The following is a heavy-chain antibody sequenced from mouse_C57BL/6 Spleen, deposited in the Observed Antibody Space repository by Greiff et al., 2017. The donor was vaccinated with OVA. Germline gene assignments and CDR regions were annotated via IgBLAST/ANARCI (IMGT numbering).Heavy chain of an antibody. CDR1: GYAFSSSW. Sequence: VKLQESGPELVKPGASVKISCKASGYAFSSSWMNWVKQRPGKGLEWIGRIYPGDGDTNYNGKFKGKATLTADKSSSTAYMQLSSLTSEDSAVYFCARGDYDELGFAYWGQGTLVTVSA. CDR3: ARGDYDELGFAY. D-gene: IGHD2-4*01. J-gene: IGHJ3*01. CDR2: IYPGDGDT. V-gene: IGHV1-82*01.